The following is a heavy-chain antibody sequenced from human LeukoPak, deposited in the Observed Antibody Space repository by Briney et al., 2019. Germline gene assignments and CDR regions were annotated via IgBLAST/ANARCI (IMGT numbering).Heavy chain of an antibody. J-gene: IGHJ5*02. D-gene: IGHD2-15*01. V-gene: IGHV3-74*01. CDR2: INSDGSST. Sequence: GGSLRLSCAASGFTFSSYWMHWVRQAPGKGLVWVSRINSDGSSTSYADSVKGRFTISRDNAKTTLYLQMNSLRAEDTAVYYCAPDCSGGSCYDNNWFDPWGQGTLVTVSS. CDR1: GFTFSSYW. CDR3: APDCSGGSCYDNNWFDP.